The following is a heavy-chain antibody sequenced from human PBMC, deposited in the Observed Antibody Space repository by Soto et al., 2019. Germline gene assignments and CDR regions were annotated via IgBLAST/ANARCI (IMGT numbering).Heavy chain of an antibody. CDR3: AKASYDILTGYSPDY. D-gene: IGHD3-9*01. V-gene: IGHV3-23*01. CDR1: GFTFSSYA. CDR2: ITGGGSTT. J-gene: IGHJ4*02. Sequence: GGSLRLSCAASGFTFSSYALNWVRQAPGKGLEWVSGITGGGSTTFYAGSVKGRFTISRDNSRNTVYLQMNSLRVEDTAVHYCAKASYDILTGYSPDYWGQGTLVTVSS.